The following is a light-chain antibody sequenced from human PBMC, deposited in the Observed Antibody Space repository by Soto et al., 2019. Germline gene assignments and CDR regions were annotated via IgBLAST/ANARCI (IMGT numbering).Light chain of an antibody. V-gene: IGLV2-14*03. CDR3: SSFASSIPLV. CDR2: DVT. CDR1: SSDVGGYNY. J-gene: IGLJ2*01. Sequence: QSALTQPASVSGSPGQSITISCTGTSSDVGGYNYVSWYQQHPGKAPKLLICDVTNRPSGVSNRFSGSKSGNTASLTISGLRTEDEADYYCSSFASSIPLVFGGGTQLTVL.